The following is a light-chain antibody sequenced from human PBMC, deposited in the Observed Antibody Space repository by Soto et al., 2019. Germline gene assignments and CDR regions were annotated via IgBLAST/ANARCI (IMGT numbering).Light chain of an antibody. Sequence: DIVMTHSPLSLPVTPGAPASISCRSSQSLLHSNGYNYLDWYLQKPGQSPQLLIYLGSNRTSGVPDRFSGSGSGTDFTLKISRVEAEDVGVYYCMQALQTRTFGQGTKVEIK. V-gene: IGKV2-28*01. J-gene: IGKJ1*01. CDR1: QSLLHSNGYNY. CDR2: LGS. CDR3: MQALQTRT.